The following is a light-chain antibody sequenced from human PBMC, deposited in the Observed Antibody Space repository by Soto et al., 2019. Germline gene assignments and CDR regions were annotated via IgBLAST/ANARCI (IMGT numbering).Light chain of an antibody. J-gene: IGKJ2*01. CDR2: WAS. V-gene: IGKV4-1*01. CDR1: QSVFYTSTNKNY. CDR3: QQYYTTRRT. Sequence: DIVMTQSPDSLAVSLGERATINCQSSQSVFYTSTNKNYLAWYQQKPGQPPKLLVSWASIRGSGVPDRFSGSGSGTDFTLTISSLQAEDVAVYYSQQYYTTRRTFGQGTKLEIK.